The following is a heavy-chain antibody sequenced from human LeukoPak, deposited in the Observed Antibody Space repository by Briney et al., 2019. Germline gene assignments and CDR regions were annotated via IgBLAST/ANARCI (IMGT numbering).Heavy chain of an antibody. D-gene: IGHD4-11*01. J-gene: IGHJ6*03. CDR2: IDWDDDK. CDR3: ARIAYYSNYDYYYYMDV. V-gene: IGHV2-70*11. CDR1: GFSLSTSGMC. Sequence: SGPTLVNPTQTLTLTCTFSGFSLSTSGMCVSWIRQPPGKALEWLARIDWDDDKYYSTSLKTRLTIPKDTSKNQVVLTMTNMDPVDTATYYCARIAYYSNYDYYYYMDVWGKGTTVTVSS.